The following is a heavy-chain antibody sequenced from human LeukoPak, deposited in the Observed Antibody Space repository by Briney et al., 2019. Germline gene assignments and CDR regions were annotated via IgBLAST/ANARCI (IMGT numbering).Heavy chain of an antibody. J-gene: IGHJ6*03. Sequence: SGGSLRLSCAASGFTLSSYEMNWVRQAPGKGLEWVANIKQDGSEKYYVDSVKGRFTISRDNAKNSLYLQMNSLRAEDTAVYYCARANPSVAGIQILYYYYMDVWGKGTTVTVSS. CDR1: GFTLSSYE. D-gene: IGHD6-13*01. CDR2: IKQDGSEK. V-gene: IGHV3-7*01. CDR3: ARANPSVAGIQILYYYYMDV.